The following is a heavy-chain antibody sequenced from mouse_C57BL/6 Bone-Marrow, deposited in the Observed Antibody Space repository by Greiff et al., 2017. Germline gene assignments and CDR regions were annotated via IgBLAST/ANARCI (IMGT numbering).Heavy chain of an antibody. CDR2: IDPENGDT. D-gene: IGHD2-13*01. CDR3: TRIDYVFAY. V-gene: IGHV14-4*01. Sequence: VTLKESGAELVRPGASVKLSCTASGFNIKDDYMHWVKQRPEQGLEWIGWIDPENGDTEYASKFQGKATITADTSSNTAYLQLSSLTSEDTAVYYCTRIDYVFAYWGQGTLVTVSA. J-gene: IGHJ3*01. CDR1: GFNIKDDY.